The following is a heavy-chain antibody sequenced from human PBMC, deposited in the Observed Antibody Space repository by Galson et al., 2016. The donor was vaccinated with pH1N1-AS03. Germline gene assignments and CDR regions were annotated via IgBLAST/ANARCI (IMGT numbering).Heavy chain of an antibody. D-gene: IGHD1-26*01. Sequence: SVKVSCKASGYTFTSYDINWVRQSTGRGLEWMGWMNPSSGNTGYAQKFQGRVTMTRDTSIRTAYMELYNLRSADTAVYYCTKKYRENTTGRYAELGYCGQGTLVTVSS. CDR1: GYTFTSYD. CDR2: MNPSSGNT. CDR3: TKKYRENTTGRYAELGY. J-gene: IGHJ4*02. V-gene: IGHV1-8*01.